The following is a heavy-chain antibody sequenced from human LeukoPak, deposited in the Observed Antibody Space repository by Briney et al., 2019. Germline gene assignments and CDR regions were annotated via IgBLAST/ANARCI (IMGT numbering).Heavy chain of an antibody. J-gene: IGHJ4*02. CDR3: ARSMGGYFYDPRASDY. CDR2: ISPTSAYI. D-gene: IGHD2/OR15-2a*01. Sequence: GGSLRLSCAATGFTLSGHSMNWVRQAPGKGLDWVSSISPTSAYIYYQDSVKGRFTISRDDAKNSLYLQMNSLRAEDTAVYYCARSMGGYFYDPRASDYWGQGTLVTVSS. CDR1: GFTLSGHS. V-gene: IGHV3-21*01.